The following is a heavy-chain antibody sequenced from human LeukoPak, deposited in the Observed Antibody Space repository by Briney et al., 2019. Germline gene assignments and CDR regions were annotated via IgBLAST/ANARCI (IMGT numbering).Heavy chain of an antibody. V-gene: IGHV4-59*11. Sequence: SETLSLTCSVSGGSISSHYWSWIRQPPGKGLEWIGYIYYSGSTKYNPSLKNRVTISVDTSKKQFSLKLSSVTAADTAVYYCARSVSGYQHFDYWGQGTLVTVSS. D-gene: IGHD2-2*01. J-gene: IGHJ4*02. CDR3: ARSVSGYQHFDY. CDR2: IYYSGST. CDR1: GGSISSHY.